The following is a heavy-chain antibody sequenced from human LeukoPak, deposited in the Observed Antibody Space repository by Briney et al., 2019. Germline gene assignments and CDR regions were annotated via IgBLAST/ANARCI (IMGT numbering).Heavy chain of an antibody. CDR2: ISSSSYI. D-gene: IGHD3-10*01. J-gene: IGHJ4*02. CDR3: ARYYGSGSKTVRAIDY. CDR1: GFTFSSYS. V-gene: IGHV3-21*01. Sequence: GGSLRLSCAASGFTFSSYSMNWVRQAPGKGLEWVSSISSSSYIYYADSVKGRFTVSRDNAKNSLYLQMNSLRAEDTAVYYCARYYGSGSKTVRAIDYWGQGTLVIVSS.